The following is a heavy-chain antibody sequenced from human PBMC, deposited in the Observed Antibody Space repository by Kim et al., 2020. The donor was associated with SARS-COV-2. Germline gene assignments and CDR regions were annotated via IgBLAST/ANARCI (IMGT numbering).Heavy chain of an antibody. CDR3: ARVYGGRGLLPAY. V-gene: IGHV1-2*02. CDR2: INPNSGGT. J-gene: IGHJ4*02. Sequence: ASVKVSCKASGYTFTGYYMHWVRQAPGQGLEWMGWINPNSGGTNYAQKFQGRVTMTRDTSISTAYMELSRLRSDDTAVYYCARVYGGRGLLPAYWGQGTLVTVSS. D-gene: IGHD1-26*01. CDR1: GYTFTGYY.